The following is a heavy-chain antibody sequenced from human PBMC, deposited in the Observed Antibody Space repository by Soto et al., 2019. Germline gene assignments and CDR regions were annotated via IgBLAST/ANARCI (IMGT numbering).Heavy chain of an antibody. Sequence: GGALRLSCAASGISFSNAWINWVRQVPGKGLEWVGRIKSKTDGGTTDFAAPVKGRFAISRDDSNNMVYLQMNSLKTEDTAVYYCTTESYLTIVIIRFYHWGHGSLVTVST. CDR3: TTESYLTIVIIRFYH. J-gene: IGHJ4*01. V-gene: IGHV3-15*07. CDR2: IKSKTDGGTT. CDR1: GISFSNAW. D-gene: IGHD3-16*02.